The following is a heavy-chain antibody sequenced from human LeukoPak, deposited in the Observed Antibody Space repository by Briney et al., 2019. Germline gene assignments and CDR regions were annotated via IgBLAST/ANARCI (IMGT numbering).Heavy chain of an antibody. V-gene: IGHV4-39*07. Sequence: SETLSLTCTVSGGSISSSTYYWAWVRQPPGKGLEWIASIYYSGTTYYNPSLKSRVTISVDTSKNQFSLKLSSVTAADTAVYYCARDLYRIVVVPHYFDYWGQGTLVTVSS. J-gene: IGHJ4*02. CDR2: IYYSGTT. CDR3: ARDLYRIVVVPHYFDY. CDR1: GGSISSSTYY. D-gene: IGHD3-22*01.